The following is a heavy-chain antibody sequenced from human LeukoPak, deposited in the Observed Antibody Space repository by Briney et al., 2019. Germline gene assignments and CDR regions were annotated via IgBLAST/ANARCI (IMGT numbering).Heavy chain of an antibody. Sequence: SETLSLTCTVSGGSISSYYWSWIRQPPGKGLEWIGYIYYSGSTNYNPSLKSRVTISVDTSKNQFSLKLSSVTAADTAVYYCARGDAAMGDSWFDPWGQGTLVTVSS. J-gene: IGHJ5*02. CDR1: GGSISSYY. D-gene: IGHD5-18*01. CDR3: ARGDAAMGDSWFDP. CDR2: IYYSGST. V-gene: IGHV4-59*01.